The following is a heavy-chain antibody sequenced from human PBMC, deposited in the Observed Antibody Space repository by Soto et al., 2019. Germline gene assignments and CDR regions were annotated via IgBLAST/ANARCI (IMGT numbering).Heavy chain of an antibody. CDR1: GFSFNNYW. Sequence: EVQLVESGGGLVQPGGSLRLSCAGSGFSFNNYWMTWVRQSPGKGLEWVASITEDESEKHYADSVKGRFAISRDNAKNSLYLQMNSLRAEDTALYYCARTGSGNSPLWGQGTLLTVSS. CDR2: ITEDESEK. D-gene: IGHD7-27*01. CDR3: ARTGSGNSPL. J-gene: IGHJ4*02. V-gene: IGHV3-7*01.